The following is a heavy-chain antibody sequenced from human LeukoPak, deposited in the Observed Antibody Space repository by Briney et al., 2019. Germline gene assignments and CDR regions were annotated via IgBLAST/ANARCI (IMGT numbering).Heavy chain of an antibody. V-gene: IGHV3-30*02. CDR3: AKGGDVLRFLPDV. CDR2: IWYGGSNK. D-gene: IGHD3-3*01. J-gene: IGHJ6*04. CDR1: GFTFSSYG. Sequence: GGSLRLSCAASGFTFSSYGMHWVRQAPGKGLEWVAVIWYGGSNKYYADSVKGRFTISRDNSKNTLYLQMNSLRAEDTAVYYCAKGGDVLRFLPDVWGKGTTVTVSS.